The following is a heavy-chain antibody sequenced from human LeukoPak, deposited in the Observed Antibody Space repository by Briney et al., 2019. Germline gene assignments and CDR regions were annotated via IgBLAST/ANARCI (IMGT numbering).Heavy chain of an antibody. V-gene: IGHV3-74*01. Sequence: GGSLRLSCAASGFTFSSYWMHWVRQVPGKGLVWVSRIDTDGTGTSYADSVKGRFTVSRDNAKNTLYLQTISLRAEDTAVYYCTRLGGSSGVDYWGQGTLVTVSS. D-gene: IGHD6-19*01. CDR3: TRLGGSSGVDY. CDR1: GFTFSSYW. J-gene: IGHJ4*02. CDR2: IDTDGTGT.